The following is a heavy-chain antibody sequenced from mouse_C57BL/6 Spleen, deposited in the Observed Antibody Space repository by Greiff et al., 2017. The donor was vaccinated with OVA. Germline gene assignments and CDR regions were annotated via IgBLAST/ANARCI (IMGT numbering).Heavy chain of an antibody. CDR1: GYTFTSYW. Sequence: QVQLQQPGAELVKPGASVKMSCKASGYTFTSYWITWVKQRPGQGLEWIGDIYPGSGSTNYNEKFKSTATLTVDTSSRTAYTQLSSLTSEDSAVYYCARYCYGSSYYYAMDYWGQGTSVTVSS. D-gene: IGHD1-1*01. J-gene: IGHJ4*01. CDR2: IYPGSGST. CDR3: ARYCYGSSYYYAMDY. V-gene: IGHV1-55*01.